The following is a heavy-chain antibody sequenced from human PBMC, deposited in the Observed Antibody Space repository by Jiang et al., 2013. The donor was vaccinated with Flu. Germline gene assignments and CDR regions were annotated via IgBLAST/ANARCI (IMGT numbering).Heavy chain of an antibody. CDR1: GGSISSRNYY. J-gene: IGHJ3*02. V-gene: IGHV4-31*01. Sequence: GSGLVKPSQTLSLTCTVSGGSISSRNYYWTWIRQHPVKGLEWIGYIHLQWEHVLQPVFQSLVTISVDTSKNQFSLRLNSVTAADTAVYYCARRPIDDAFDIWGQGTMLTVSS. D-gene: IGHD2-15*01. CDR3: ARRPIDDAFDI. CDR2: IHLQWEH.